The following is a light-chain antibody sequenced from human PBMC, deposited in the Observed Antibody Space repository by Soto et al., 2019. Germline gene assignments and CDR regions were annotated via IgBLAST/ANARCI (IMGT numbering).Light chain of an antibody. CDR1: QSVSSY. CDR3: QQRSNWPLFT. V-gene: IGKV3-11*01. J-gene: IGKJ3*01. CDR2: DAS. Sequence: EIVLTQSPATLSLSPGERATLSCRASQSVSSYLAWYQQKPGQAPRLLIYDASNRATGIPVRFSGSGSGTDITLTISSLEPEDFAVYYCQQRSNWPLFTFGPGTKVDIK.